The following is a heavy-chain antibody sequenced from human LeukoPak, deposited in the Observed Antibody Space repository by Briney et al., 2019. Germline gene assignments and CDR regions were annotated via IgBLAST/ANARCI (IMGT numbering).Heavy chain of an antibody. J-gene: IGHJ4*02. V-gene: IGHV4-61*02. CDR1: GGSISSGSYY. CDR3: ARARRGSYVPVYFDY. Sequence: TLSLTCTVSGGSISSGSYYWSWIRQPAGKGLEWIGRIYTSGSTNYNPSLKSRVTISVDTSKNQFSLKLSSVTAADTAVYYCARARRGSYVPVYFDYWGQGTLVTVSS. CDR2: IYTSGST. D-gene: IGHD1-26*01.